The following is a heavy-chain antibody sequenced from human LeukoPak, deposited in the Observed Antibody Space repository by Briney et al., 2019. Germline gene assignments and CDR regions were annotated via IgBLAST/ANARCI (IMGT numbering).Heavy chain of an antibody. CDR1: GFTFDDYA. Sequence: GGSLRLSCAASGFTFDDYAMHWVRQAPGKGLEWVSGISWNSGSIGYADSVKGRFTISRDNAKNSVYLQVSSLRAEDTAVYYCARAQAAAIDYWGQGTLVTVSS. V-gene: IGHV3-9*01. J-gene: IGHJ4*02. D-gene: IGHD6-13*01. CDR3: ARAQAAAIDY. CDR2: ISWNSGSI.